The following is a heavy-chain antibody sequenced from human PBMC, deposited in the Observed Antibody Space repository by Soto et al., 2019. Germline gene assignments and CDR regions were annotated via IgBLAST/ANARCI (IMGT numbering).Heavy chain of an antibody. CDR3: ASIVPGAVSGWPFHYYGMDV. J-gene: IGHJ6*02. V-gene: IGHV4-39*01. CDR2: IYYSGST. Sequence: PSETLSLTCTVSGGSISSSSYYWGWIRQPPGKGLEWIGSIYYSGSTYYNPSLKSRVTISVDTSKNQFSLKLSSVTAADTAVYYCASIVPGAVSGWPFHYYGMDVWGQGTTVTVS. D-gene: IGHD6-19*01. CDR1: GGSISSSSYY.